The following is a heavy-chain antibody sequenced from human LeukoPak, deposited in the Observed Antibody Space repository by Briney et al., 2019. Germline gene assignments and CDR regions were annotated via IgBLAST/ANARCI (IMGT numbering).Heavy chain of an antibody. CDR1: GYTFSGHY. Sequence: GASVKVSCKASGYTFSGHYMHWVRQAPGQGLEWMGWINPNSGGTNYAQKFQGRVTMTRDTSISTAYMELSRLRSDDTAVYYCARFRGYCSGGSCYGVPFDYWGQGTLVTVSS. V-gene: IGHV1-2*02. CDR3: ARFRGYCSGGSCYGVPFDY. D-gene: IGHD2-15*01. J-gene: IGHJ4*02. CDR2: INPNSGGT.